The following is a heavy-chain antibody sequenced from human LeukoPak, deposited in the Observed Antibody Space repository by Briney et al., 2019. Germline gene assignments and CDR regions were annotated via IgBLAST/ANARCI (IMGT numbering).Heavy chain of an antibody. D-gene: IGHD1-26*01. Sequence: SVKVSCKASGGTFSSYAISWVRQAPGQGLEWMGGIIPIFGTANYAQKFQGRVTITADESTSTAYMKLSSLRSEDTAVYYCARRIVGATAPFDYWGQGTLVTVSS. CDR1: GGTFSSYA. CDR3: ARRIVGATAPFDY. CDR2: IIPIFGTA. V-gene: IGHV1-69*01. J-gene: IGHJ4*02.